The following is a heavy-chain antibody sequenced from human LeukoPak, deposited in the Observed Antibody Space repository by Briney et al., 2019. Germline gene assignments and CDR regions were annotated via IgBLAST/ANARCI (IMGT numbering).Heavy chain of an antibody. J-gene: IGHJ3*02. D-gene: IGHD3-22*01. Sequence: PGGSLRLSCAASGFTVDSNYLSWVRQAPGKGLEWVAVISYDGSNKYYADSVKGRFTISRDNSKNTLYLQMNSLRAEDTAVYYCAKDLWPTYYYDSSGYLGPNAFDIWGQGTMVTVSS. V-gene: IGHV3-30*18. CDR3: AKDLWPTYYYDSSGYLGPNAFDI. CDR1: GFTVDSNY. CDR2: ISYDGSNK.